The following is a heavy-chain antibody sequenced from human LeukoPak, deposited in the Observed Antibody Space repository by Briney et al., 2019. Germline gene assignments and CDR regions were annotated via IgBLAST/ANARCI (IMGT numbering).Heavy chain of an antibody. V-gene: IGHV1-69*13. CDR3: ARGDDAFDI. J-gene: IGHJ3*02. Sequence: ASVKVSCKASGGTFSSYAISWVRQAPGQGLEWMGGIIPIFGTTNYAQKFQGRVTITADESTSTVYMELRSLRSDDTAVYYCARGDDAFDIWGQGTMVTVSS. CDR2: IIPIFGTT. CDR1: GGTFSSYA.